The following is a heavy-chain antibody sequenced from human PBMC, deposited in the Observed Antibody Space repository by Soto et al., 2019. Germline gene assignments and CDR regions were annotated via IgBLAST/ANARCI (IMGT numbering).Heavy chain of an antibody. CDR1: GFTFSSYG. J-gene: IGHJ6*02. Sequence: QVQRVESGGGVVQPGRSLRLSCAASGFTFSSYGMHWVRQAPGKGLEWVAVIWYDGSNKYYADSVKGRFTISRDNSKNTLYLQMNSLRAEDTAVYYCARDTARDKVRIYYGMDVWGQGTTVTVSS. CDR2: IWYDGSNK. V-gene: IGHV3-33*01. D-gene: IGHD3-10*01. CDR3: ARDTARDKVRIYYGMDV.